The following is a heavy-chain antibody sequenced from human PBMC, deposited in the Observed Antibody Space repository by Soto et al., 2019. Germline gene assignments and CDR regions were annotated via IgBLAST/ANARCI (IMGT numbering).Heavy chain of an antibody. J-gene: IGHJ4*02. Sequence: LRLSCAASGFTFSSYWMSWVRQAPGKGLEWVANIKQDGSEKYYVDSVKGRFTISRDNAKNSLYLQMNSLRAEDTAVYYCARVLGYCSGGSCYSYYYFDYWGQVTLVTVP. V-gene: IGHV3-7*01. CDR2: IKQDGSEK. CDR3: ARVLGYCSGGSCYSYYYFDY. D-gene: IGHD2-15*01. CDR1: GFTFSSYW.